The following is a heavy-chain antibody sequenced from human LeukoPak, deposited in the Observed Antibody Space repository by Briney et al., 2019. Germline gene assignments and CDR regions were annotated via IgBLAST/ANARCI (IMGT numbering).Heavy chain of an antibody. J-gene: IGHJ6*02. Sequence: PGGSLRLSCAASGFTFSSYAMHWVRQAPGKGLEWVAAISYDGSNKYYADSVKGRFTISRDNSKNTLYLQMNSLRAEDTAVYYCARDLDIVVVPAAMYYYYGMDVWGQGTTVTVSS. D-gene: IGHD2-2*03. CDR3: ARDLDIVVVPAAMYYYYGMDV. CDR2: ISYDGSNK. V-gene: IGHV3-30-3*01. CDR1: GFTFSSYA.